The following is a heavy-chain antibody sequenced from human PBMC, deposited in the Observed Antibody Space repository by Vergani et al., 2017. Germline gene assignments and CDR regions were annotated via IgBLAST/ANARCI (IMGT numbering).Heavy chain of an antibody. CDR2: ISARYPST. J-gene: IGHJ6*02. Sequence: EVQLLQSGGGVIQPGGSVRLSCAASGFTFSACPMTWVRQAPGKGLEWVSAISARYPSTYYADSVKGRFTISRDNSKNMLYLQMNSLRAEDTAVYYCARDSPLVVPAAIIYYYYGMDVWGQGTTVTVSS. V-gene: IGHV3-23*01. CDR3: ARDSPLVVPAAIIYYYYGMDV. D-gene: IGHD2-2*01. CDR1: GFTFSACP.